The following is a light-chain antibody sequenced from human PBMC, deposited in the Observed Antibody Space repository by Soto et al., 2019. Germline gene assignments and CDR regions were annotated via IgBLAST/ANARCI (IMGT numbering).Light chain of an antibody. CDR1: HYISFY. V-gene: IGKV1-5*01. J-gene: IGKJ1*01. CDR3: QQYNTYSTWT. CDR2: DAS. Sequence: DIQMTQSPSTLSASVGDRVTITCRASHYISFYLAWYQQKAGKAPKVLIFDASSLKSGVPSRFSGSGSGTEFTLTISSLQSDDFATYYCQQYNTYSTWTFGQGTLVEIK.